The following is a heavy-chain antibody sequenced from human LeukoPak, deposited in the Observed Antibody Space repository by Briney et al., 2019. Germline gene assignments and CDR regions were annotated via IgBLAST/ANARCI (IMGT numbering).Heavy chain of an antibody. CDR1: GYTFTAYY. D-gene: IGHD7-27*01. Sequence: ASVKVSCKASGYTFTAYYIHWVRQATGQGLDWMGSITLNSGDTKYAQKFQGKVHMTSDTSITTAYMELSRLKFDDTAMYYCAREGELGLNDWGQGTLVTVSS. CDR2: ITLNSGDT. J-gene: IGHJ4*02. V-gene: IGHV1-2*02. CDR3: AREGELGLND.